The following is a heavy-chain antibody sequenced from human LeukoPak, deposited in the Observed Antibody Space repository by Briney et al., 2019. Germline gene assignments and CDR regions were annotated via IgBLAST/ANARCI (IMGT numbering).Heavy chain of an antibody. D-gene: IGHD3-22*01. Sequence: SVKVSCKASGGTFSSYAISWVRQAPGQGLEWMGRIIPILGIANYAQKFQGRVTITADKSTSTAYMELSSLRSDDTAVYYCAREQIGSYYYDSSGYGHYFDYWGQGTLVTVSS. V-gene: IGHV1-69*04. CDR3: AREQIGSYYYDSSGYGHYFDY. CDR1: GGTFSSYA. CDR2: IIPILGIA. J-gene: IGHJ4*02.